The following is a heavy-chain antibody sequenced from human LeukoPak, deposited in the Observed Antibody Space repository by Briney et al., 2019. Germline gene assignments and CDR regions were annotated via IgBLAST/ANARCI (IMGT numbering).Heavy chain of an antibody. CDR2: IYSSGST. CDR1: GGSISSYY. CDR3: ARSYGSGSYPWFDP. J-gene: IGHJ5*02. V-gene: IGHV4-4*07. D-gene: IGHD3-10*01. Sequence: SETLSLTCTVSGGSISSYYWSWIRQPAGKGLEWNGRIYSSGSTNYNPSLKSRVTMSVDTSKNQFSLKLSSVTAADTAVYYCARSYGSGSYPWFDPWGHGTLVTVSS.